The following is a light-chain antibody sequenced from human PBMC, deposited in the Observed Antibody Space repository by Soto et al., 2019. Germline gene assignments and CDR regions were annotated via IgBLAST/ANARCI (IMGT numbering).Light chain of an antibody. CDR1: SSDVGGYNY. CDR2: EVS. Sequence: QSVLTQPASLSGSPGQSITISCTGTSSDVGGYNYVSWYQQHPGKAPKLMIYEVSNRPSGVSNRFSGSKSGNTASLTISGLQAGDEADYYCGSYTSSTTPYVFGTGTKVTVL. J-gene: IGLJ1*01. V-gene: IGLV2-14*01. CDR3: GSYTSSTTPYV.